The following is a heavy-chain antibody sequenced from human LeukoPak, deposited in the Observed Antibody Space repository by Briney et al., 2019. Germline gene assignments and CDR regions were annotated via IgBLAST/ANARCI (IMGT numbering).Heavy chain of an antibody. CDR3: VRSSTYHLFDD. V-gene: IGHV4-59*08. J-gene: IGHJ4*02. Sequence: SETLSLTCTVSGGSISSYYCSWIRQPPGKGLEWIGYMYYSGSTNYNPSLKSRVTMSVDMSKNQFSLKLSSVTAADTAVYYCVRSSTYHLFDDWGQGTLVTVSS. CDR1: GGSISSYY. CDR2: MYYSGST. D-gene: IGHD2-15*01.